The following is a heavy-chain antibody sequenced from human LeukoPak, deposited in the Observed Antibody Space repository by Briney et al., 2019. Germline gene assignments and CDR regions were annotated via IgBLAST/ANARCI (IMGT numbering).Heavy chain of an antibody. V-gene: IGHV1-46*01. Sequence: GASVKVSCKVSGYTFTSYYMHWVRQAPGQGLEWMGIINPSGGSTSYAQKFQGRVTMTRDTSTSTVYMELSSLRSEDTAVYYCATLSSGYISDSWGQGTLVTVSS. CDR2: INPSGGST. J-gene: IGHJ4*02. CDR1: GYTFTSYY. D-gene: IGHD3-22*01. CDR3: ATLSSGYISDS.